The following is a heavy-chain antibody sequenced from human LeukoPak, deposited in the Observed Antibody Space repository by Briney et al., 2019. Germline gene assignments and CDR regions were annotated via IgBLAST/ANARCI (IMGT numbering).Heavy chain of an antibody. CDR2: INPSGGST. CDR1: GYTFTSYY. Sequence: ASVKVSCKASGYTFTSYYMHWVRQAPGQGLAWMGIINPSGGSTSYAQKFQGRVTMTRDTSTSTVYMELSSLRSEDTAVYYCARSGLGSSVYYGMDVWGQGTTVTVSS. CDR3: ARSGLGSSVYYGMDV. D-gene: IGHD6-6*01. J-gene: IGHJ6*02. V-gene: IGHV1-46*01.